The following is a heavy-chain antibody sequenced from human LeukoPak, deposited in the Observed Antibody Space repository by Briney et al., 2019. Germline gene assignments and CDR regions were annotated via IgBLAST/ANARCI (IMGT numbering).Heavy chain of an antibody. V-gene: IGHV4-31*03. Sequence: SQTLSLTCTVSGDSISGGGYYWSWIRQHPGKGLEWIGNIYYSGSTYYNPSLKSRVTISVDTSKNQFSLKLSSVTAADTAVYYCARVCSGGSCYTNFDYWGQGTLVTVSS. CDR3: ARVCSGGSCYTNFDY. CDR2: IYYSGST. D-gene: IGHD2-15*01. J-gene: IGHJ4*02. CDR1: GDSISGGGYY.